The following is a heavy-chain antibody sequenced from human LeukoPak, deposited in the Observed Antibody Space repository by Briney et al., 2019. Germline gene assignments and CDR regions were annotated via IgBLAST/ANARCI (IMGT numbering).Heavy chain of an antibody. CDR3: VRDFNWAFDY. CDR2: TRYRSTWNT. J-gene: IGHJ4*02. Sequence: SQTLSLTCALSGDSLSSKSVSWSWLRQSPSRGLEYLGRTRYRSTWNTFYSLSVEGRITINADTSRNEVSLRLSSVTPEDTALYYCVRDFNWAFDYWGQGTLVTVSS. V-gene: IGHV6-1*01. CDR1: GDSLSSKSVS. D-gene: IGHD3-16*01.